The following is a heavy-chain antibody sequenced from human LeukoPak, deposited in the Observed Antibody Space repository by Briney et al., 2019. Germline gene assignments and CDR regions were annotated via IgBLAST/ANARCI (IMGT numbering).Heavy chain of an antibody. D-gene: IGHD6-19*01. CDR1: GGSVSSYY. J-gene: IGHJ2*01. V-gene: IGHV4-4*09. CDR3: ARFHSGPSGWYVLWYFDL. Sequence: SETLSLTCTVSGGSVSSYYWSWTRQPPGKGLEWIGYIYNSENTKYNSSLESRATMSVDASKNQLFLKLSFVTAADTAVYYCARFHSGPSGWYVLWYFDLWGRSTLVTVSS. CDR2: IYNSENT.